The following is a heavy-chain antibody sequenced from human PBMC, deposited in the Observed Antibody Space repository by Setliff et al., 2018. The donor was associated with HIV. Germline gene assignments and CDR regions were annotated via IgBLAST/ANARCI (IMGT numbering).Heavy chain of an antibody. CDR3: ARGPQLQRRVKDTFDV. D-gene: IGHD1-1*01. CDR2: IEHRVST. CDR1: GGSFSGYY. V-gene: IGHV4-34*01. Sequence: PSETLSLTCAVYGGSFSGYYWSWIRQPPGKGLEWIGEIEHRVSTNYNPSLKSRVTISVDTSKNQSSLNRNSVTPADTDVYYCARGPQLQRRVKDTFDVWGQGTMVTVSS. J-gene: IGHJ3*01.